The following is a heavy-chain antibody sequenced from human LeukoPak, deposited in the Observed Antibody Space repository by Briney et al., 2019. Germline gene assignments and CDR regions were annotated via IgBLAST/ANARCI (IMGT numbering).Heavy chain of an antibody. Sequence: PGGSLRLSCAVSGFTFSRFWMTWVRQAPGKGLEWVANIKEDGSEKYYVDSVKGRFSISRDNAKNSLYPQMNSLRVEDTAVYYCAADYREIFGVVIGPYYWGQGTLVTVSS. CDR2: IKEDGSEK. D-gene: IGHD3-3*01. V-gene: IGHV3-7*01. CDR1: GFTFSRFW. CDR3: AADYREIFGVVIGPYY. J-gene: IGHJ4*02.